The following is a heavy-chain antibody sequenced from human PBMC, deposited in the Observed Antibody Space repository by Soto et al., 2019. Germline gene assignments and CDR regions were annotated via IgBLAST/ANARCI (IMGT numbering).Heavy chain of an antibody. CDR2: MSWDGSDE. J-gene: IGHJ4*02. D-gene: IGHD2-15*01. CDR3: AKDGCSGGICYGFAY. CDR1: GFTFSSYG. V-gene: IGHV3-30*18. Sequence: QVQLVESGGGVVQPGRSLRLSCAASGFTFSSYGMHWVRQAPGKGLEWVAVMSWDGSDEFYEETVKGRFTVSRDNSRNTLYLQMNSLRPEDTAVYYCAKDGCSGGICYGFAYWGQGTLVTVSS.